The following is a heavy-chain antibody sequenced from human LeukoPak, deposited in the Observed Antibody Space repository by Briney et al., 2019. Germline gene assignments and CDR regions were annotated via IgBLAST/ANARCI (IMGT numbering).Heavy chain of an antibody. CDR2: IYTSGST. V-gene: IGHV4-4*07. D-gene: IGHD3-22*01. J-gene: IGHJ5*02. Sequence: KTSETLSLTCTVSGGSISSYYWSWIRQPAGKGLEWIGRIYTSGSTNYNPSLKSRVTMSVDTSKNQFSLKLSSVTAADTAVYYCARDLSYYDSSGYYYVDWFDPWGQGTLVTVSS. CDR3: ARDLSYYDSSGYYYVDWFDP. CDR1: GGSISSYY.